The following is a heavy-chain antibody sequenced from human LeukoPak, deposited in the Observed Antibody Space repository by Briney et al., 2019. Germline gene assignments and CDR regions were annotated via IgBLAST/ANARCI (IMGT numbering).Heavy chain of an antibody. CDR3: ARGLDDYVWGSYRYSYDY. CDR1: GGSFSGYY. Sequence: SETLSLTCAVYGGSFSGYYWSWIRQPPGKGLEWIGEIKHSGSTSYNPSLKSRVTISVDTSKNQFSLKLSSVTAADAAVYYCARGLDDYVWGSYRYSYDYWGQGTLVTVSS. J-gene: IGHJ4*02. CDR2: IKHSGST. D-gene: IGHD3-16*02. V-gene: IGHV4-34*01.